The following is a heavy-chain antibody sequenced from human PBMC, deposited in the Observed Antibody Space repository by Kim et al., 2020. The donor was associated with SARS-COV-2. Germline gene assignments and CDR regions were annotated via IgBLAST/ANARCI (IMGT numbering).Heavy chain of an antibody. CDR3: ARDGTIFGVAHYYFDY. Sequence: GGSLRLSCAASGFTFSSYSMNWVRQAPGKGLEWVSSISSSSYIYYADSVKGRFTISRDNAKNSLYLQMNSLRAEDTAVYYCARDGTIFGVAHYYFDYWGQGTLVTVSS. D-gene: IGHD3-3*01. CDR2: ISSSSYI. V-gene: IGHV3-21*01. J-gene: IGHJ4*02. CDR1: GFTFSSYS.